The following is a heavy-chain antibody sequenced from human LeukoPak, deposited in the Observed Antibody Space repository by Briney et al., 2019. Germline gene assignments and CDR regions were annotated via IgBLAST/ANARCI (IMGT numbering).Heavy chain of an antibody. CDR2: IYPADSDT. J-gene: IGHJ5*02. V-gene: IGHV5-51*01. D-gene: IGHD5-24*01. CDR3: ARTDYNFWFDP. Sequence: GESLKISCKGSGYIFINYCIVWVRQMPGKGLEWMGIIYPADSDTRYSPSFQGQVSISVDKSINTAYLQWTSLKASDTAMYYCARTDYNFWFDPWGQGTLVTVSS. CDR1: GYIFINYC.